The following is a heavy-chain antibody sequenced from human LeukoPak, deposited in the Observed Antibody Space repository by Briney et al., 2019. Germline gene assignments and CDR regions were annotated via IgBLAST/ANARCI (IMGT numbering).Heavy chain of an antibody. J-gene: IGHJ4*02. D-gene: IGHD6-13*01. Sequence: PGGSLRLSCAASGFTFSSYAMSWVRQAPGKGLEWVSSISRSSSYIYYADSVKGRFTISRDNAKNSLYLRMNSLRAEDTAVYYCARDLGIIAAAGGLDYWGQGTLVTVSS. CDR2: ISRSSSYI. CDR1: GFTFSSYA. V-gene: IGHV3-21*01. CDR3: ARDLGIIAAAGGLDY.